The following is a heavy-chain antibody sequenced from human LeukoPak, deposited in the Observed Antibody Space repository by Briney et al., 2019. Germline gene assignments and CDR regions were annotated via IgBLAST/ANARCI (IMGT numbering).Heavy chain of an antibody. CDR1: GFSFRTHW. CDR3: AKWMGRDS. V-gene: IGHV3-7*02. J-gene: IGHJ4*02. Sequence: RGSSRLPCAASGFSFRTHWMSWVRQAPGKGLEWVANINQDGRKKFYVDSVEGRFTISRDDAKTSLFLQMNSLRVEDTAAYYCAKWMGRDSWGQATMVTVSS. CDR2: INQDGRKK. D-gene: IGHD6-19*01.